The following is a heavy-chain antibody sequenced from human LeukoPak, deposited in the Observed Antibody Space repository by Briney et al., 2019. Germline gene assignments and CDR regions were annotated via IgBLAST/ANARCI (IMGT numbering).Heavy chain of an antibody. Sequence: GGSLRLSCAGSGFSFSSYGMHWVRQAPGKGLEWMAFIRSDGSNKYYADSVKGRFTISRDNSKNTLYLQMNSLRAEDTAVYYCARESGAVSWGQGTLVTVSS. CDR1: GFSFSSYG. CDR2: IRSDGSNK. J-gene: IGHJ4*02. CDR3: ARESGAVS. V-gene: IGHV3-30*02. D-gene: IGHD3-3*01.